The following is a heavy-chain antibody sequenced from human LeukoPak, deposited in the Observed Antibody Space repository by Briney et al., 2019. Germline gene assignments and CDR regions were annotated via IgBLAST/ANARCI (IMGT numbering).Heavy chain of an antibody. V-gene: IGHV1-18*04. CDR3: ARVGVRSSGWYSYYYYYMDV. J-gene: IGHJ6*03. D-gene: IGHD6-19*01. CDR1: GYTFTSYY. CDR2: ISAYNGNT. Sequence: ASVKVSCKASGYTFTSYYMHWVRQAPGQGLEWMGWISAYNGNTNYAQKLQGRVTMTTDTSTSTAYMELRSLRSDDTAVYYCARVGVRSSGWYSYYYYYMDVWGKGTTVTISS.